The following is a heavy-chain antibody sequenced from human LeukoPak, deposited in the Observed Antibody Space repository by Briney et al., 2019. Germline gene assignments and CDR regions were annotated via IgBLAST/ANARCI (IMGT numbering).Heavy chain of an antibody. Sequence: GESLKISCKGSGDIFSTYWIGWVRQMPGKGLEWMGIIYPGDSDTRYSPSFQGQVTISADKSISTAFLHWSSLKASDTAMYYCARPGYCSTASCSAIDYWGQGTLVTVSS. D-gene: IGHD2-2*01. CDR3: ARPGYCSTASCSAIDY. J-gene: IGHJ4*02. V-gene: IGHV5-51*01. CDR1: GDIFSTYW. CDR2: IYPGDSDT.